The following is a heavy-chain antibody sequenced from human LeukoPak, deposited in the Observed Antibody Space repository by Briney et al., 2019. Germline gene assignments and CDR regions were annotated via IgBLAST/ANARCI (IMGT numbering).Heavy chain of an antibody. D-gene: IGHD6-19*01. CDR2: ISSSSSTI. V-gene: IGHV3-48*03. Sequence: GGSLRLSCAASGFTFSSYEMNWVRQAPGKGLEWVSYISSSSSTIYYADSVKGRFTISRDNAKNSLYLQMNSLRAEDTAVYYCQRQDSSGWYGFDYWGQGTLVTVSS. CDR3: QRQDSSGWYGFDY. J-gene: IGHJ4*02. CDR1: GFTFSSYE.